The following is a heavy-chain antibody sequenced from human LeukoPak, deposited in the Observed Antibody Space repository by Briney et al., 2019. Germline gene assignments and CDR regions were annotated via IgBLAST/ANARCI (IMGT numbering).Heavy chain of an antibody. Sequence: RPGGSLRLSCAASGFTFSSYWMSWVRQAPGKGLEWVANIKQDGGETFYVDSVKDRFTISRDNAKNSLYLQMNSLRAEDMALYYCAKGPRYNWNYGGFDYWGQGTLVTVSS. CDR1: GFTFSSYW. CDR2: IKQDGGET. CDR3: AKGPRYNWNYGGFDY. D-gene: IGHD1-7*01. V-gene: IGHV3-7*03. J-gene: IGHJ4*02.